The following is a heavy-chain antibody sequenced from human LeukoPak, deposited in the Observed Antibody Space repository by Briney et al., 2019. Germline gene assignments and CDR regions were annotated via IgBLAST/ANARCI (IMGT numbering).Heavy chain of an antibody. V-gene: IGHV3-23*01. CDR3: AKTGYGSGSYLYNWFDP. J-gene: IGHJ5*02. CDR2: ISGSGGST. Sequence: PGGSLRLSCAASGFTFSSYAMSWVRQAPGKGLEWVSAISGSGGSTYYADSVKGRFTISRDNSKNTLYLQMNSLRAEDTAVYCCAKTGYGSGSYLYNWFDPWGQGTLVTVSS. CDR1: GFTFSSYA. D-gene: IGHD3-10*01.